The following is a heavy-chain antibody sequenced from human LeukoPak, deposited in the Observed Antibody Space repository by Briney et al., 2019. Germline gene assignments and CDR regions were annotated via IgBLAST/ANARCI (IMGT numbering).Heavy chain of an antibody. CDR3: ARQVRQWLVHDAHFDY. J-gene: IGHJ4*02. CDR2: IYYSGST. Sequence: PSETLSLTCTVSGGSISSSSYYWGWIRQPPGKGLEWIGSIYYSGSTYYNPSLKSRVTISVDTSKNQFSLKLSSVTAADTAVYYCARQVRQWLVHDAHFDYWGQGTLVTVSS. CDR1: GGSISSSSYY. D-gene: IGHD6-19*01. V-gene: IGHV4-39*01.